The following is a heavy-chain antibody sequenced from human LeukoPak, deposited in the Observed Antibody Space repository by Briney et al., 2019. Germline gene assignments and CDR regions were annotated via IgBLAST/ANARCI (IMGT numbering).Heavy chain of an antibody. D-gene: IGHD4-17*01. J-gene: IGHJ5*02. V-gene: IGHV3-23*01. Sequence: PGGSLRLSCAASGFTFSTYAMSWVRQAPGKGLEWVSAISGSGTNTHYAESVKGRFTISRDNSKNTLDLQMNSLRVEDTAVYYCAKVHMDYYGDYGNDHWGQGTLVTVSS. CDR2: ISGSGTNT. CDR1: GFTFSTYA. CDR3: AKVHMDYYGDYGNDH.